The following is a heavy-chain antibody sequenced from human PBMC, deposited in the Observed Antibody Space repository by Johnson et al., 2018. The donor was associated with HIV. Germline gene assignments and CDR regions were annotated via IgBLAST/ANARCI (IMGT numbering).Heavy chain of an antibody. CDR2: IKSKSDGGTT. V-gene: IGHV3-15*01. J-gene: IGHJ3*01. CDR1: GFTFSDAW. Sequence: VQLVESGGGLVKPGGSLRLSCAASGFTFSDAWMGWVRQAPGKGLEWVGRIKSKSDGGTTDSAAPVEGRCTISRHDSKNTFSLQMNSLKTEDTAVYYFANDRTYHPIFGGVENAFDVWGQGTMVTVSS. D-gene: IGHD3-3*01. CDR3: ANDRTYHPIFGGVENAFDV.